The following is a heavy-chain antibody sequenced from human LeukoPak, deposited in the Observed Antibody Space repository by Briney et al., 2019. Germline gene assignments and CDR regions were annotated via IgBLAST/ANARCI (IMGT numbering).Heavy chain of an antibody. V-gene: IGHV5-51*01. J-gene: IGHJ4*02. CDR3: AKDQWLSSLLGELSPRVY. CDR1: GYSFTSYW. Sequence: GESLKISCKGSGYSFTSYWIGWVRQMPGKGLEWMGIIYPGDSDTRYSPSFQGQVTISADKSISTAYLQWSSLKASDTAMYYCAKDQWLSSLLGELSPRVYWGQGTLVTVSS. CDR2: IYPGDSDT. D-gene: IGHD3-16*02.